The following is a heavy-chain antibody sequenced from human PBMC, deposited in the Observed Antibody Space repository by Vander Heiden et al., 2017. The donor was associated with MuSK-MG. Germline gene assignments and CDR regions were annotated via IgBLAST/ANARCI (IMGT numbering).Heavy chain of an antibody. V-gene: IGHV4-39*07. CDR1: GGSITSSSYY. CDR2: IYYRGDT. Sequence: QLELHDSGPRLVKTSETLSLTCTVSGGSITSSSYYWAWVRQTPGKGLEWIGSIYYRGDTDYNTSLKGRVTMSVDTSTNQFSLKVSSVTAADTAVYYCVRDRLGTTPVPFFDSWGQGTLVTVSS. CDR3: VRDRLGTTPVPFFDS. D-gene: IGHD7-27*01. J-gene: IGHJ4*02.